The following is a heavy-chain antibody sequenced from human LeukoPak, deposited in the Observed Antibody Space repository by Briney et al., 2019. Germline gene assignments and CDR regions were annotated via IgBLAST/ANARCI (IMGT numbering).Heavy chain of an antibody. CDR3: AKARTHEYSNYNY. CDR2: VNGIGSST. CDR1: GFTFSSYD. Sequence: LGGSLRLSCAASGFTFSSYDLSWVRQSPGKGLEWVSTVNGIGSSTYYADSVKGRFTISRDNSKNTLYLQMNSLRAEDTAVYYCAKARTHEYSNYNYWGQGTLVTVSS. J-gene: IGHJ4*02. V-gene: IGHV3-23*01. D-gene: IGHD4-11*01.